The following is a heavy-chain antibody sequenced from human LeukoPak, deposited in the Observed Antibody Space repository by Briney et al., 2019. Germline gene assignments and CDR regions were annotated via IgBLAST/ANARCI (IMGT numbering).Heavy chain of an antibody. CDR3: AREYYYYYGMDV. V-gene: IGHV4-30-4*01. CDR2: IYYSGST. CDR1: GGSITSYY. J-gene: IGHJ6*02. Sequence: SETLSLTCTVSGGSITSYYWSWIRQPPGKGLEWIGYIYYSGSTYYNPSLKSRVTISVDTSKNQFSLKLSSVTAAGTAVYYCAREYYYYYGMDVWGQGTTVTVSS.